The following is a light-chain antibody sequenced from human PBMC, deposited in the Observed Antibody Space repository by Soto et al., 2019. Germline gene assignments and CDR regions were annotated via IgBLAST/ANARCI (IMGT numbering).Light chain of an antibody. J-gene: IGKJ1*01. CDR3: QQYNNWPRCT. CDR2: KAS. Sequence: IRMTQSPSTLSASIGDRVTITCRASQSISSWLAWYQQKPGKAPKLLIYKASSLESGVPSRFSDSGSGTEFTLTISSLQSEDFAVYYCQQYNNWPRCTFGQGTKVAIK. V-gene: IGKV1-5*03. CDR1: QSISSW.